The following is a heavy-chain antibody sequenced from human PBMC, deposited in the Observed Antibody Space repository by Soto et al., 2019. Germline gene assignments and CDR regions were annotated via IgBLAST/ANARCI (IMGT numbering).Heavy chain of an antibody. CDR1: GGSISVYY. V-gene: IGHV4-59*01. CDR2: IYDSASP. CDR3: ARGVGSSPPRY. J-gene: IGHJ4*02. D-gene: IGHD1-26*01. Sequence: SETLSLTCTISGGSISVYYWSWIRQPPGQALEWIGYIYDSASPYYNPSLRSRVIISADTSKNQISLKLTSATAADTAVYYCARGVGSSPPRYWGRGTLVTVSS.